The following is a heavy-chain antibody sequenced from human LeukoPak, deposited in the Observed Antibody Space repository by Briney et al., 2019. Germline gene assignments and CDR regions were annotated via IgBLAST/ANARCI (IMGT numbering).Heavy chain of an antibody. Sequence: GGSLRLSYAASGFTFSSYWMNWARQAPGKGLEWVASINHNGNVNYYVDSVKGRFTISRDNAKNSLYLQMSNLRAEDTAVYFFARGGGLDVWGQGATVTVSS. CDR2: INHNGNVN. D-gene: IGHD3-16*01. J-gene: IGHJ6*02. V-gene: IGHV3-7*03. CDR3: ARGGGLDV. CDR1: GFTFSSYW.